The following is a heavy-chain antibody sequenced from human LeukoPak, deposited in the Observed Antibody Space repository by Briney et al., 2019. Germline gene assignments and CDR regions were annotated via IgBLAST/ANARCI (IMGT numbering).Heavy chain of an antibody. J-gene: IGHJ5*02. V-gene: IGHV5-51*01. Sequence: GESLKISCKGSGYSFTSYWIGWVRQMPGKGLAWMGIIYPGDSDTRYSPSFQGQVTISADKSISTAYLQWSSLKASDTAMYYCARRITMVRGASNWFDPWGQGTLVTVSS. D-gene: IGHD3-10*01. CDR1: GYSFTSYW. CDR2: IYPGDSDT. CDR3: ARRITMVRGASNWFDP.